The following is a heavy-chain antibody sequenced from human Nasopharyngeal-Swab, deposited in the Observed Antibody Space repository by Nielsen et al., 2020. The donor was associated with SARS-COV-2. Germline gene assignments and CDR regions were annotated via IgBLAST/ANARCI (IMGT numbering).Heavy chain of an antibody. J-gene: IGHJ4*02. Sequence: GGSLRLSCAASGFTFSSYAMHWVRQAPGKGLEWVAVISYDGSNKYYADSVKGRFTISRDNSKNTLYLQMNSLRAEDTAVYYCARDRNTVKGDYWGQGTLVTVSS. CDR3: ARDRNTVKGDY. V-gene: IGHV3-30-3*01. D-gene: IGHD4-17*01. CDR1: GFTFSSYA. CDR2: ISYDGSNK.